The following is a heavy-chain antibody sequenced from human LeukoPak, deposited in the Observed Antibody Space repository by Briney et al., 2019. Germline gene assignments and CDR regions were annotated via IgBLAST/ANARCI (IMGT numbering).Heavy chain of an antibody. V-gene: IGHV4-34*01. CDR3: ARRYIAPAGYCFDY. Sequence: SSETLSLTCAVYGGSFSGYYWSWIRQPPGKGLEWIGEINHSGSTNYKPSLKSRVIISVDTSKNQFSLKLSSATAADTAVYYCARRYIAPAGYCFDYWGQGILVTVPS. D-gene: IGHD2-15*01. CDR1: GGSFSGYY. J-gene: IGHJ4*02. CDR2: INHSGST.